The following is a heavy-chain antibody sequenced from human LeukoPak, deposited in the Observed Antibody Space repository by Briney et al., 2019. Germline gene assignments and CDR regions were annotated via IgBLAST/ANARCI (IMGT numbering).Heavy chain of an antibody. Sequence: SETLSLTCSVSGGSMNRFYWSWIRQSPGKGLEWIGYIYNNAKTNYNASLKSRVTISVNTSKNQFSLKMTSVTGADSAVYFCARGPYGDHADGFDFWGQGVLVTVSS. J-gene: IGHJ4*01. CDR1: GGSMNRFY. D-gene: IGHD4-17*01. CDR2: IYNNAKT. CDR3: ARGPYGDHADGFDF. V-gene: IGHV4-59*13.